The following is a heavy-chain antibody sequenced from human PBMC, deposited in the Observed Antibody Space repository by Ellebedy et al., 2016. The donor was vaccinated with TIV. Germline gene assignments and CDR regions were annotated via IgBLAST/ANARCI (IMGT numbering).Heavy chain of an antibody. V-gene: IGHV5-51*01. CDR1: GSSFTSYW. CDR3: ARRKGTTVVTNDAFDI. CDR2: IYPGYSDT. Sequence: GESLKISCKGSGSSFTSYWIGWVRQMPGKGLEWLGIIYPGYSDTRYSPSFQGQVTISADKSIRTAYLQWSSLKASDTAMYYCARRKGTTVVTNDAFDIWGQGTMVTVSS. J-gene: IGHJ3*02. D-gene: IGHD4-23*01.